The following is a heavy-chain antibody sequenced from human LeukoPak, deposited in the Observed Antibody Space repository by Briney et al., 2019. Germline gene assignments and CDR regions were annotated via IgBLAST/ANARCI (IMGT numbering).Heavy chain of an antibody. CDR3: ARHGESIVVVPAARANWFDP. D-gene: IGHD2-2*01. V-gene: IGHV4-34*01. Sequence: SETLSLTCAVYGGSFSGYYWSWIRQPPGRGLEWIGEINHSGSINYNPSLKSRVTISVDTSKNQFSLKLTSVTAADTAVYYCARHGESIVVVPAARANWFDPWGQGTLVTVSS. CDR1: GGSFSGYY. CDR2: INHSGSI. J-gene: IGHJ5*02.